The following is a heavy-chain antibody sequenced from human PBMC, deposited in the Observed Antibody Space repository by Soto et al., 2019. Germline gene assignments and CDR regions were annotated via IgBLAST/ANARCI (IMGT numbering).Heavy chain of an antibody. CDR2: IYYSGST. D-gene: IGHD3-10*01. V-gene: IGHV4-59*08. CDR3: ARHSRWFGESREYNSFDP. Sequence: PSGTLSLTCTVSGGSISSYYWSWIRQHPGKGLEWIGYIYYSGSTYYNPSLKSRVTISVDTSKNQFSLKLSSVTAADTAVYYCARHSRWFGESREYNSFDPWGPGTLVTVS. J-gene: IGHJ5*02. CDR1: GGSISSYY.